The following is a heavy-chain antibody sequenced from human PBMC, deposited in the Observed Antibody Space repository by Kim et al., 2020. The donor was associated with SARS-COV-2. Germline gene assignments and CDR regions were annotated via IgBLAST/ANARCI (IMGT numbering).Heavy chain of an antibody. CDR3: ARDSSGSRWYRY. V-gene: IGHV1-2*06. D-gene: IGHD6-13*01. Sequence: ASVKVSCKASGYTFTGYYLHWVRQAPGQGLEWMGRINPNSGGTNYAQKFQGRVTMTRDTSISTAYMELSRLRSDDTAVYYCARDSSGSRWYRYWGQGTLVTVSS. CDR1: GYTFTGYY. CDR2: INPNSGGT. J-gene: IGHJ4*02.